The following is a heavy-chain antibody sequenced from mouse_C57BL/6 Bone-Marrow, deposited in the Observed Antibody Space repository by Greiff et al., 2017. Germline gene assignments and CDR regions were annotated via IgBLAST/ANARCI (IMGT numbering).Heavy chain of an antibody. CDR1: GYAFTNYL. Sequence: VQLQQSGADLVRPGTSVKVSCKASGYAFTNYLIEWVKQRPGQGLEWIGVINPGSGGTNYNEKFKGKATLTADKSSSTAYMQLSSLTSEDSAVYFCAIFMDYWGQGTSVTVSS. CDR3: AIFMDY. J-gene: IGHJ4*01. V-gene: IGHV1-54*01. CDR2: INPGSGGT.